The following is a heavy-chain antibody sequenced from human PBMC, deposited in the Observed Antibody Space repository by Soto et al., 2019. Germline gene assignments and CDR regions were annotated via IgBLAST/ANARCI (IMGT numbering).Heavy chain of an antibody. D-gene: IGHD3-10*01. CDR3: ARGTYYYGSGSPSYYFDY. CDR1: GFTFSSYS. Sequence: GSLRLCCAASGFTFSSYSMNWVRQAPGKGLEWVSSISSSSSYIYYADSVKGRFTISRDNAKNSLYLQMNSLRAEDTAVYYCARGTYYYGSGSPSYYFDYWGQGTLVTVSS. CDR2: ISSSSSYI. J-gene: IGHJ4*02. V-gene: IGHV3-21*01.